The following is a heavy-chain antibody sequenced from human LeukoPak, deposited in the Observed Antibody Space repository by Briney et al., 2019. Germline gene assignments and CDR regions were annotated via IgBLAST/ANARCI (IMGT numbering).Heavy chain of an antibody. V-gene: IGHV3-15*01. Sequence: GGSLRLSCAASGFTFSNAWMTWVRQAPGKGLEWVGRIKSKTDGGAADYAAPVKGRFTISRDDSKNTLYLQMDSLKTEDTAVYYCTTPRGPAPNDCRMDVWGQGTTVTVSS. J-gene: IGHJ6*02. D-gene: IGHD2-2*01. CDR3: TTPRGPAPNDCRMDV. CDR2: IKSKTDGGAA. CDR1: GFTFSNAW.